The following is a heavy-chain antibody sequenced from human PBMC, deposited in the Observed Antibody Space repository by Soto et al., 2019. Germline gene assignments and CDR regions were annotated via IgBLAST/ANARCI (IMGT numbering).Heavy chain of an antibody. D-gene: IGHD2-21*02. CDR1: GGTFSSYV. CDR3: ARSCGGDCYWRWFAP. Sequence: QVQLVQSGAEVKKPGSSVKVSCKASGGTFSSYVISWVRQAPGQGLEWLGGIIPLFGTANYAQKFQGRVTISADELMSTAYMELSSLRSEDTAVYYCARSCGGDCYWRWFAPWGQGTLVTVSS. J-gene: IGHJ5*02. CDR2: IIPLFGTA. V-gene: IGHV1-69*12.